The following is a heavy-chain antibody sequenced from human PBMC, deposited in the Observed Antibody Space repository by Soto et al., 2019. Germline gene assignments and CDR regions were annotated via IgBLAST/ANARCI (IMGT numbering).Heavy chain of an antibody. Sequence: PGGSLRLSCEVFVFTLYDYAMYWVRQFPGKGLEWVSSISWSNTEMGYADSVKGRFTISRDNAKSSLYLEMTSLTPEDTAWYFCLKAHSWGQGTQVHVSS. V-gene: IGHV3-9*01. CDR3: LKAHS. J-gene: IGHJ4*02. CDR2: ISWSNTEM. CDR1: VFTLYDYA.